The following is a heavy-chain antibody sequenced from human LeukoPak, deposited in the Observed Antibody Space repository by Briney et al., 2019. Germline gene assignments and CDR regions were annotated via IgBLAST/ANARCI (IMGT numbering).Heavy chain of an antibody. CDR1: GFTFSSYG. CDR2: ISYDGSNK. CDR3: AKDSGGILDY. V-gene: IGHV3-30*18. D-gene: IGHD5-12*01. J-gene: IGHJ4*02. Sequence: GGSLRLSCAASGFTFSSYGMHWVRQAPGKGLEWVAVISYDGSNKYYADSVKGRFTISRDNSKNTLYLQMNSLRAEDTAVYYCAKDSGGILDYWGQGTLVTVSS.